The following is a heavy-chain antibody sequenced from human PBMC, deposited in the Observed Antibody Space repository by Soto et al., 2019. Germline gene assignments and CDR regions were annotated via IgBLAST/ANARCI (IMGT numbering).Heavy chain of an antibody. Sequence: ASGKVSSKASGYTFTSYGISWLRQAPGQGLEWMGWISAYNGNTNYAQKLQGRVTMTTDTSTSTAYMELRSLRSDDTAVYYCARVNPYYDFWSGYYRSETSYYFDYWGQGTLVTVSS. D-gene: IGHD3-3*01. CDR3: ARVNPYYDFWSGYYRSETSYYFDY. J-gene: IGHJ4*02. V-gene: IGHV1-18*01. CDR2: ISAYNGNT. CDR1: GYTFTSYG.